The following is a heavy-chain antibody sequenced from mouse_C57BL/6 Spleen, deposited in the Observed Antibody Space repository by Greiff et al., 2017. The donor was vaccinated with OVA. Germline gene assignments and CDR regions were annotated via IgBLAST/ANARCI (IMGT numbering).Heavy chain of an antibody. D-gene: IGHD1-1*01. CDR1: GYTFTSYW. CDR2: IDPSDSYT. Sequence: QVQLQQPGAELVKPGASVKLSCKASGYTFTSYWMQWVNQRPGQGLEWIGEIDPSDSYTNYHQKFTGKATLTVDTSSSTAYMQISSLTSESSAVYDCARRNYYGSSPYYAMDYWGQGTSVTVSS. CDR3: ARRNYYGSSPYYAMDY. V-gene: IGHV1-50*01. J-gene: IGHJ4*01.